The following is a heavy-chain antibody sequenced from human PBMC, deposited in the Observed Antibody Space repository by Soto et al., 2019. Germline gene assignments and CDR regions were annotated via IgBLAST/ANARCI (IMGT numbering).Heavy chain of an antibody. V-gene: IGHV3-23*01. CDR2: ISGSDDST. D-gene: IGHD6-6*01. CDR1: GFTFSSYA. CDR3: AKRSSSSTFDY. J-gene: IGHJ4*02. Sequence: EVQLLESGGGLVQPGESLRLSCAASGFTFSSYAMSWVRQAPGKGLEWVSVISGSDDSTYYADSVKGRFTISRDNSKNKLYLQMNSLRAADTAVYYCAKRSSSSTFDYWGQGTLVTVSS.